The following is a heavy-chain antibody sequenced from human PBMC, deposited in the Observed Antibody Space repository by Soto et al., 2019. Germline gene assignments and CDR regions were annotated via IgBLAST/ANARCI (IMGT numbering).Heavy chain of an antibody. CDR3: ARDYLGIAAAGTGT. V-gene: IGHV3-33*01. CDR2: IWYDGSNK. CDR1: GFTFSSYG. D-gene: IGHD6-13*01. J-gene: IGHJ5*02. Sequence: GGSLRLSCAASGFTFSSYGMHWVRQAPGKGLEWVAVIWYDGSNKYYADSVKGRFTISRDNSKNTLYLQMNSLRAEDTAVYYCARDYLGIAAAGTGTWGQGTLVTVSS.